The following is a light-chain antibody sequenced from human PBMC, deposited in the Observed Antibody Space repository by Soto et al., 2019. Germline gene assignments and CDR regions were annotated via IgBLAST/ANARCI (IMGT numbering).Light chain of an antibody. CDR1: TSNIGSNT. Sequence: QSVLTQPPSASGTPGQKVTISCSGNTSNIGSNTVNWYQQFPGTAPKFLIFSTTQRPSGVPARFSGSKSGTSASLAIGGLHPDDEAHYYCGAWDNSLKGWVFGGGTKVTVL. CDR2: STT. V-gene: IGLV1-44*01. J-gene: IGLJ3*02. CDR3: GAWDNSLKGWV.